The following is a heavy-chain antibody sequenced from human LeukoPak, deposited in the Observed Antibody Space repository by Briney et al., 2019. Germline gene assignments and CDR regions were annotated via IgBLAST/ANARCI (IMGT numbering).Heavy chain of an antibody. D-gene: IGHD6-19*01. Sequence: GGSLRLSCAACGFTFSIYGMGWVRQAPGKGLEWVSAISGSGGSTYYADSVKGRFTISRDNSKNTLYLQMNSLRAEDTAVYYCAKVVSSGWAYYFDYWGQGTLVTVSS. V-gene: IGHV3-23*01. CDR3: AKVVSSGWAYYFDY. CDR2: ISGSGGST. CDR1: GFTFSIYG. J-gene: IGHJ4*02.